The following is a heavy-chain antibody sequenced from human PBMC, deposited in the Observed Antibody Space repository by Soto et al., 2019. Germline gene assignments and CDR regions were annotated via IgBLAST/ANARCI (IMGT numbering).Heavy chain of an antibody. V-gene: IGHV3-23*01. D-gene: IGHD2-2*01. J-gene: IGHJ5*02. Sequence: GGSLRLSCAASGFTFSSYAMSWVRQAPGKGLEWVSAISGSGGSTYYADSVKGRFTISRDNSKNTLYLQMNSLRAEDTAVYYCAKDTLDVPIYQLPSNNWFDPWGQGTLVTVSS. CDR3: AKDTLDVPIYQLPSNNWFDP. CDR1: GFTFSSYA. CDR2: ISGSGGST.